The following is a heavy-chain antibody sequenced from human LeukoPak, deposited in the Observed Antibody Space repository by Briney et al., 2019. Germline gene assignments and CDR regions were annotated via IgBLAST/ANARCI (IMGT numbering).Heavy chain of an antibody. CDR1: GGSISSYY. CDR3: ARSLFYGDYGYYFDY. V-gene: IGHV4-59*01. J-gene: IGHJ4*02. D-gene: IGHD4-17*01. CDR2: IYYSGST. Sequence: SETLSLTCTVSGGSISSYYWSWIRQPPGKGLEWIGYIYYSGSTNYNPSLKSRVTISVDTSKNQFSLKLSSVTAADTAAYYCARSLFYGDYGYYFDYWGQGTLVTVSS.